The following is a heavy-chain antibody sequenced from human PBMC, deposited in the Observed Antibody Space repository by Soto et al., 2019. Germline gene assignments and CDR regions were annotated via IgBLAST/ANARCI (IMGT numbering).Heavy chain of an antibody. D-gene: IGHD3-9*01. CDR2: IYYSGST. CDR3: ARHSIYYDILTGQPSYFDY. V-gene: IGHV4-39*01. Sequence: SETLSLTCTVSGGSISSSSYYWGWIRQPPGKGLEWIGSIYYSGSTYYNPSLKSRVTISVDTSKDQFSLKLSSVTAADTAVYYCARHSIYYDILTGQPSYFDYWGQGTLLTAPQ. CDR1: GGSISSSSYY. J-gene: IGHJ4*02.